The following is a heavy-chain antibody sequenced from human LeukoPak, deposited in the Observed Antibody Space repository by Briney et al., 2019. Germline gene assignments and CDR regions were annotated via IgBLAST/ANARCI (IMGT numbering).Heavy chain of an antibody. J-gene: IGHJ4*02. CDR2: IIPIFGTA. CDR3: ASSSAYDFWSGYLFDY. Sequence: ASVKVSCKASGGTFSSYAISWVRQAPGQGLEWMGGIIPIFGTANYAQKFQGRVTITADESTSTAYMELSSLRSEDTAVYYCASSSAYDFWSGYLFDYWGQGTLVTVSS. CDR1: GGTFSSYA. V-gene: IGHV1-69*13. D-gene: IGHD3-3*01.